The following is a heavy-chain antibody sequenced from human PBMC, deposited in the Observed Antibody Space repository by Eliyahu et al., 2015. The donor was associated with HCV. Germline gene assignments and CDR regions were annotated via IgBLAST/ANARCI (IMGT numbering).Heavy chain of an antibody. CDR1: GFTFXNHA. J-gene: IGHJ6*02. Sequence: EVQLVESGGGWVQSGRSLRLSCATSGFTFXNHAMHWFRQSPGKGLXWVAXISWNSHYEKYVDSVRGRFTISRDNAKNSVYLQMDSLGPDDTALYICVRDTGSSWFNSLDVWGQGTSVSVSS. D-gene: IGHD3-10*01. CDR2: ISWNSHYE. CDR3: VRDTGSSWFNSLDV. V-gene: IGHV3-9*01.